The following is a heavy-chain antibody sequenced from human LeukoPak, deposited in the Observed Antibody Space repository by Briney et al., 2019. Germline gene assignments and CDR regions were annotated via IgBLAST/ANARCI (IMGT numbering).Heavy chain of an antibody. D-gene: IGHD2-2*01. Sequence: GGSLRLSCAASGFTFSSYSMNWVRQAPGKGLEWVSYISSSSSTIYYADSVKGRFTISRDNAKNSLYLQMNSLRAEDTAVYYCARDFVIPAATWVDYWGQGTLVTVSS. V-gene: IGHV3-48*01. CDR3: ARDFVIPAATWVDY. CDR1: GFTFSSYS. J-gene: IGHJ4*02. CDR2: ISSSSSTI.